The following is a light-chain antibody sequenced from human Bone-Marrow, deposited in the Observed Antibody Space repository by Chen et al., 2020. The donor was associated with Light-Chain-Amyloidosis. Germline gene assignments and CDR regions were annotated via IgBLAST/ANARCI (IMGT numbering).Light chain of an antibody. CDR2: ATS. Sequence: DIQMTQSPSSVSASIGDRVTITCRASQDVASGVAWYQQKPGRAPKLLMYATSVLQSGVSLRFSGSGSGTDFSLTITSLQPEDLAVYYCQQASTYPPWTFGQGIKVEIK. J-gene: IGKJ1*01. CDR1: QDVASG. CDR3: QQASTYPPWT. V-gene: IGKV1-12*01.